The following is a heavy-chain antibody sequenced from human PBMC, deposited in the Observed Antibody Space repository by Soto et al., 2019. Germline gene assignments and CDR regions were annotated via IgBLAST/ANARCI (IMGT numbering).Heavy chain of an antibody. V-gene: IGHV3-30*18. Sequence: GGSLRLSCAAFGFTFSSYGMHWVRQAPGKGLEWVAVISYDGSNKYYADSVKGRFTISRDNSKNTLYLQMNSLRAEDTAVYYCAKDVGFLEWLSTYYYYGMDVWGQGTTVTVSS. J-gene: IGHJ6*02. CDR1: GFTFSSYG. D-gene: IGHD3-3*01. CDR2: ISYDGSNK. CDR3: AKDVGFLEWLSTYYYYGMDV.